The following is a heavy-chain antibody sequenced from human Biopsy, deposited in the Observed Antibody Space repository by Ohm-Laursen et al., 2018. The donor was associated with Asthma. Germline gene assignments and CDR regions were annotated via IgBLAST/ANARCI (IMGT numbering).Heavy chain of an antibody. CDR3: ARCQVGYSSGWSLLLKKIYYSGMDV. Sequence: ASVKVPCKPPGGTFSNFAISWVRQAPGQGLEWLGGIMTVFGTTNYAQKFQGRVTITADESTSTAYMEVTSLRSEDTAIYYCARCQVGYSSGWSLLLKKIYYSGMDVWGQGTAVTVSS. J-gene: IGHJ6*02. CDR1: GGTFSNFA. D-gene: IGHD6-19*01. CDR2: IMTVFGTT. V-gene: IGHV1-69*13.